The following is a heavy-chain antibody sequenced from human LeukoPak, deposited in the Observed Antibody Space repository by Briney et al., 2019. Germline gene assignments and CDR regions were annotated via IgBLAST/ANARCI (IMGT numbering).Heavy chain of an antibody. J-gene: IGHJ4*02. Sequence: ASVKVSCKASGYTFTTYGISWVRQAPGQGLEWMGWISTYNGNTNYAQKLQGRVTMTSDTSTSTAYMELRSLGSDDTAVYYCAKGLGNYPEIPTDYWGQGTLVTVSS. V-gene: IGHV1-18*01. D-gene: IGHD3-16*02. CDR2: ISTYNGNT. CDR3: AKGLGNYPEIPTDY. CDR1: GYTFTTYG.